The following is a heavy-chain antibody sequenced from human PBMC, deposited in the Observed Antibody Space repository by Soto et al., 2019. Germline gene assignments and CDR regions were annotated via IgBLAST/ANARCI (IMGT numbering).Heavy chain of an antibody. Sequence: QVQLRESGPGLVEPSETLSLTCTVSGDSMDSMKTYYWSWMRQSAEKGLEWIGRISATGTTTYIPSLQSRIRLSIDTSKNQFSLNLKFVTAADTAVYFCARDQSGAADIWGQGTLVTV. CDR1: GDSMDSMKTYY. CDR2: ISATGTT. D-gene: IGHD7-27*01. CDR3: ARDQSGAADI. J-gene: IGHJ3*02. V-gene: IGHV4-4*07.